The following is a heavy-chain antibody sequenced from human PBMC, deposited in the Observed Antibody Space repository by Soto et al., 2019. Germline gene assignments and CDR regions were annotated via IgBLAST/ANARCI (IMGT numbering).Heavy chain of an antibody. CDR2: IVHTGSA. D-gene: IGHD2-21*01. CDR3: ARHIAVSGTRGFDH. Sequence: GSLRLSCAASGFTFSSYSMNWVRQAPGKGLEWIAEIVHTGSANYNPSLMGRLTISMDKSRNHLSLNLNSVTAADTAVYYCARHIAVSGTRGFDHWGQGTLVTVSS. CDR1: GFTFSSYSM. J-gene: IGHJ4*02. V-gene: IGHV4-4*02.